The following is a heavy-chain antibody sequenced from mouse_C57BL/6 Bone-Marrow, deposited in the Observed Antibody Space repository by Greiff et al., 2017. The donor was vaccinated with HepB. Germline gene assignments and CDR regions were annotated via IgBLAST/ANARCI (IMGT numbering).Heavy chain of an antibody. CDR2: IRNKANGYTT. CDR3: ARSSLRLNY. CDR1: GFTFTDYY. V-gene: IGHV7-3*01. D-gene: IGHD6-2*01. Sequence: EVKLMESGGGLVQPGGSLSLSCAASGFTFTDYYMSWVRQPPGKALEWLGFIRNKANGYTTEYSASVKGRFTISRDNSQSFLYLQMNALRAEDSATYYCARSSLRLNYWGQGTLVTVSA. J-gene: IGHJ3*01.